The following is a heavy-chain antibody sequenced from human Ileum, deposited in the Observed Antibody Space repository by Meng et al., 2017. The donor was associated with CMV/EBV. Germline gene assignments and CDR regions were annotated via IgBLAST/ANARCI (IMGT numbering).Heavy chain of an antibody. CDR1: GDSVSSNSVT. J-gene: IGHJ4*02. CDR3: TRAYYYDSSGYYDY. V-gene: IGHV6-1*01. CDR2: TYYRSKWYN. D-gene: IGHD3-22*01. Sequence: VLLQQSGPGMVKPSQTLSLTCAISGDSVSSNSVTWNWIRQSPSRGLEWLGRTYYRSKWYNDYAVSVKSRITINPDTSKNQFSLQLNSMTPEDTAVYYCTRAYYYDSSGYYDYWGQGTLVTVSS.